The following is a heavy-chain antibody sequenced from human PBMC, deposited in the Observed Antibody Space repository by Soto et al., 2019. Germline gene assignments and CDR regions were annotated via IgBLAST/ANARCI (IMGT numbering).Heavy chain of an antibody. J-gene: IGHJ5*02. CDR2: ISAYNGNT. Sequence: VQLVQSGAEVKKPGASVKVSCKASGYTFTSYGISWVRQAPGQGLEGMGWISAYNGNTNYAQKLQGRVTMTTDTSTSTAYLELRSLRSDDTAVYYCARDGDCSSTSCPSKGFDPWGQGTLVTVSS. D-gene: IGHD2-2*01. CDR3: ARDGDCSSTSCPSKGFDP. V-gene: IGHV1-18*01. CDR1: GYTFTSYG.